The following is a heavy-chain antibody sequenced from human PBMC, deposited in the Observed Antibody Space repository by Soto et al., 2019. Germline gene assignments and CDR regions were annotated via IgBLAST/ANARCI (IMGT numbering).Heavy chain of an antibody. Sequence: ESGGGVVQPGRSLRLSCAASNFTFSNYGMHWVRQAPGKGLEWVALISNDGSNKYYTDSVKGRFTISRDNSRNTLSLRMNSLRADDTAVYYCAKDGADTGTYYFDYWGQGTLITVSS. CDR3: AKDGADTGTYYFDY. V-gene: IGHV3-30*18. J-gene: IGHJ4*02. CDR2: ISNDGSNK. D-gene: IGHD1-26*01. CDR1: NFTFSNYG.